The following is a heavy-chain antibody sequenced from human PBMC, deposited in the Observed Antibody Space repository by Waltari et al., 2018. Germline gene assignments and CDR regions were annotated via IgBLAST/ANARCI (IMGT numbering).Heavy chain of an antibody. CDR1: W. V-gene: IGHV4-4*02. CDR2: VQGSGKT. D-gene: IGHD2-15*01. Sequence: WLSWGRQSPGKWLEWIGQVQGSGKTNYNPSLESRVSISKDTSNKQFSLKLTFATAADTAVYYCARDRGRGLYLDSWGQGILVTVSP. J-gene: IGHJ4*02. CDR3: ARDRGRGLYLDS.